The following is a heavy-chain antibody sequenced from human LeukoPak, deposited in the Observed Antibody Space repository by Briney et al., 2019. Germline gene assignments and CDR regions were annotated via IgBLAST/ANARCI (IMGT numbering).Heavy chain of an antibody. V-gene: IGHV1-46*01. CDR3: ARDQEGFDY. Sequence: ASVQVSCQVSGYSFTSNYIHWVRQAPGQGLEWMGMIYPRDGSTSYAQRFQDRVTVTRDTSTSTVHMGLSGLRSEDTAVYYCARDQEGFDYWGQGTLVTVSS. CDR2: IYPRDGST. J-gene: IGHJ4*02. CDR1: GYSFTSNY.